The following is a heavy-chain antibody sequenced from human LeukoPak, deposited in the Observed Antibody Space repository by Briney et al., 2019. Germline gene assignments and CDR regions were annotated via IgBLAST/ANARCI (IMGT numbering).Heavy chain of an antibody. V-gene: IGHV1-18*01. CDR2: ISTYNGNT. CDR3: ARDRPFDY. CDR1: GYTSSSYG. Sequence: ASVKVSCKASGYTSSSYGISWVRQAPGQGLEWMGWISTYNGNTKYAQHLQDRVTMTTDTSTSTAYMELRSLRSDDTAVYYCARDRPFDYWGQGTLVTVSS. J-gene: IGHJ4*02.